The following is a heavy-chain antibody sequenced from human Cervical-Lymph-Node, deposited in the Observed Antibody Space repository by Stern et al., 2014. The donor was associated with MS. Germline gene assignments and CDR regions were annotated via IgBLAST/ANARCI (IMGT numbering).Heavy chain of an antibody. Sequence: VQLLESGPGLVKPSETLSLTCTVSGGSLSGFYWHWVRQPPGKGLEWIGSTYYGGTSNNNPSLKSRVTISEDRAKNQFSLKLNSVTATDTAVYFCAREEIEPLFYLEYWGQGILVTVSS. V-gene: IGHV4-59*12. CDR2: TYYGGTS. D-gene: IGHD3-22*01. J-gene: IGHJ4*02. CDR3: AREEIEPLFYLEY. CDR1: GGSLSGFY.